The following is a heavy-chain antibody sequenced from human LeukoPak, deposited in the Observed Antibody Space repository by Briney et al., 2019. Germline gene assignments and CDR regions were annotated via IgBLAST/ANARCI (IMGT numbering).Heavy chain of an antibody. V-gene: IGHV1-69*13. CDR3: ARVNGGSDY. Sequence: SVKVSCKASGYTFTSYYMHWVRQAPGQGLEWMGGIIPIFGTANYAQKFQGRVTITADESTSTAYMELSSLRSEDTAVYYCARVNGGSDYWGQGTLVTVSS. CDR2: IIPIFGTA. D-gene: IGHD6-25*01. CDR1: GYTFTSYY. J-gene: IGHJ4*02.